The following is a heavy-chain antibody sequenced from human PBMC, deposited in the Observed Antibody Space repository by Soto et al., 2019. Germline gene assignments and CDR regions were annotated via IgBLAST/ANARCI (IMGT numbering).Heavy chain of an antibody. Sequence: GSLRLSCAASGFTFSSYAMSWVRQAPGKGLEWVSAISGSGGSTYYADSVKGRFTISRDNSKNTLYLQMNSLRAEDTAVYYCAKVETMTLNYYDSSGYYFFDYWGQGTLVTVSS. D-gene: IGHD3-22*01. CDR3: AKVETMTLNYYDSSGYYFFDY. CDR1: GFTFSSYA. J-gene: IGHJ4*02. V-gene: IGHV3-23*01. CDR2: ISGSGGST.